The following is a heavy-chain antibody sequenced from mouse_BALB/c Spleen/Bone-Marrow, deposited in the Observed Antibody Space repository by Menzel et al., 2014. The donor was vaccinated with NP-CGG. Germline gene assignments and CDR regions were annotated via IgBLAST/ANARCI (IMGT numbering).Heavy chain of an antibody. J-gene: IGHJ4*01. CDR1: GYSITSDYA. V-gene: IGHV3-2*02. CDR3: ARTLYDYYAMDY. D-gene: IGHD2-3*01. Sequence: EVQLQQSGPGLVKPSQSLSLTCTVTGYSITSDYAWNWIRQFPGNKLEWMGYVSYSGSTSYNPSLKSRISITRDTSKNQFFQQLNSVTTEDTATYYCARTLYDYYAMDYWGQGTSVTVSS. CDR2: VSYSGST.